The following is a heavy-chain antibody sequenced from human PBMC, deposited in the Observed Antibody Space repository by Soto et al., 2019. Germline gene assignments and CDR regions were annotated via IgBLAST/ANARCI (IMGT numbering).Heavy chain of an antibody. D-gene: IGHD2-21*02. V-gene: IGHV1-69*02. CDR3: ARGAKYGPTTTCYSPFDC. CDR1: GGTFSSHT. Sequence: QVQLVQSGAEVKKPGPSLIVSCKASGGTFSSHTISWVRQAPGQGLEWMGRIIPLLGLANYAQKFQDRVTIIADKSTSTAYMELSSLRSEDTAVYYCARGAKYGPTTTCYSPFDCWGQGTLVTVSS. CDR2: IIPLLGLA. J-gene: IGHJ4*02.